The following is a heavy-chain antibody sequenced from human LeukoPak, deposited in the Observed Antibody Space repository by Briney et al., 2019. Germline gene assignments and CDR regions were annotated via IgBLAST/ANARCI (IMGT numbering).Heavy chain of an antibody. CDR3: AGHSPLDWSKVVSDAFDI. Sequence: SETLSLTCTVSGGSISSYYWSWIRQPPGKGLEWIGYIYYSGSTNYNPSLKSRVTISVDTSKNQFSLKLSSVTAADTAVYYCAGHSPLDWSKVVSDAFDIWGQGTMVTVSS. CDR1: GGSISSYY. D-gene: IGHD3-22*01. CDR2: IYYSGST. J-gene: IGHJ3*02. V-gene: IGHV4-59*08.